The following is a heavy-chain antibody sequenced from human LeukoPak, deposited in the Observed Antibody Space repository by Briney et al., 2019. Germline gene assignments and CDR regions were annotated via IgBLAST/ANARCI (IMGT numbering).Heavy chain of an antibody. Sequence: PGGSLRLSCAASGFTFSSYGMHWVRQAPGKGLEWVAVISYDGSNKYYADSVKGRFTISRDNSKNTLYLQMNSLRAEDTAVYYCARRHKYFDWSTADDYYYYYGMDVWGQGTTVTVSS. D-gene: IGHD3-9*01. CDR2: ISYDGSNK. J-gene: IGHJ6*02. CDR1: GFTFSSYG. CDR3: ARRHKYFDWSTADDYYYYYGMDV. V-gene: IGHV3-30*03.